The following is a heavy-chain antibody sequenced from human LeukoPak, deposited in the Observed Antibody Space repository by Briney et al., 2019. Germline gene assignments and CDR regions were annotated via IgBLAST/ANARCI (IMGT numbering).Heavy chain of an antibody. D-gene: IGHD3-10*01. CDR3: ARRANGGASDY. CDR2: THPGDSDT. J-gene: IGHJ4*02. Sequence: GESLKISCEGSGYEFTSYWIAWVRQMPGKGLEWMGITHPGDSDTRYNPSFQGQVAISVDKSISTAYLQWSSLKASDTAMYYCARRANGGASDYWGQGTLVTVSS. V-gene: IGHV5-51*01. CDR1: GYEFTSYW.